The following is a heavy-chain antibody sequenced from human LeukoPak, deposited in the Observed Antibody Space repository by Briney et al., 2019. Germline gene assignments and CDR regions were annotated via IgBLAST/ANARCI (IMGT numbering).Heavy chain of an antibody. D-gene: IGHD2/OR15-2a*01. CDR1: GYSFPSYD. J-gene: IGHJ4*02. CDR2: ISGYNGNT. CDR3: ARVLPPTYIEIVQTAPYYFDF. V-gene: IGHV1-18*01. Sequence: GASVKVSCKASGYSFPSYDITWVRQAPGQGLEWMGRISGYNGNTKYAQKFQGRVTMTTDTSTSTAYMELRGLRSDDTAVYYCARVLPPTYIEIVQTAPYYFDFWGQGTLVTVSS.